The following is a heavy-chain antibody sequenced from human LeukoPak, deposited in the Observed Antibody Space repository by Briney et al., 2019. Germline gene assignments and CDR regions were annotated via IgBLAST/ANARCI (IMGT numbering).Heavy chain of an antibody. CDR2: IYYSGST. J-gene: IGHJ4*02. Sequence: SETLSLTCTVPGSSISSSSYYWGWIRQPPGKGLEWIGSIYYSGSTYYNPSLKSRVTISVDTSKNQFSLKLSSVTAADTAVYYCARIAVAGTYFDYWGQGTLVTVSS. CDR3: ARIAVAGTYFDY. V-gene: IGHV4-39*01. D-gene: IGHD6-19*01. CDR1: GSSISSSSYY.